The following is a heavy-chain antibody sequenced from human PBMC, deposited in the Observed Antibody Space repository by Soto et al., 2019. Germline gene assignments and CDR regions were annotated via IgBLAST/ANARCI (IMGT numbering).Heavy chain of an antibody. CDR2: ISSSSSYI. J-gene: IGHJ6*02. CDR3: ARDRVTYYYYGMDV. Sequence: PGGSLRLSCAASGFTFSSDSMNWVRQALGKGLEWVSSISSSSSYIYYADSVKGRFTISRDNAKNSLYLQMNSLRAEDTAVYYCARDRVTYYYYGMDVWGHGTTGTVSS. D-gene: IGHD5-18*01. V-gene: IGHV3-21*01. CDR1: GFTFSSDS.